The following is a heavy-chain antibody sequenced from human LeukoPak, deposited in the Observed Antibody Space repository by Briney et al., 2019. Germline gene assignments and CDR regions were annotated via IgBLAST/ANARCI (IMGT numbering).Heavy chain of an antibody. Sequence: GGSLRLSCAASGFTFSSYSMNWVRQAPGKGLEWVSSISSSSSYIYYADSVKGRFTISRDNAKDSLYLQMNSLRAEDTAVYYCARDDILTGYYIFDYWGQGTLVTVSS. V-gene: IGHV3-21*01. CDR2: ISSSSSYI. D-gene: IGHD3-9*01. CDR1: GFTFSSYS. CDR3: ARDDILTGYYIFDY. J-gene: IGHJ4*02.